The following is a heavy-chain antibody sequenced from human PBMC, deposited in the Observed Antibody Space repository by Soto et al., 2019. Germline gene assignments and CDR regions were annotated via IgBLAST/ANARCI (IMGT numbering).Heavy chain of an antibody. D-gene: IGHD3-10*01. V-gene: IGHV3-11*01. CDR1: GFTFSDYY. J-gene: IGHJ4*02. Sequence: GGSLRLSCAASGFTFSDYYMSWIRQAPGKGLEWVSYISSSGSTIYYADSVKGRFTISRDNAKNSLYLQMNSLRAEDTAVYYCARDKDYYGSGSYYNGGYYFDYWGQGTLVTVSS. CDR2: ISSSGSTI. CDR3: ARDKDYYGSGSYYNGGYYFDY.